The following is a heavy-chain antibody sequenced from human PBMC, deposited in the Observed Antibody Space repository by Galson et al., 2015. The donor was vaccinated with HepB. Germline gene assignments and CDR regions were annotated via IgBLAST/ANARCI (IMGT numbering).Heavy chain of an antibody. CDR3: ASRRQGSWVGAVFDY. CDR2: INTYTGNP. J-gene: IGHJ4*02. CDR1: GYTFTSYA. V-gene: IGHV7-4-1*02. D-gene: IGHD6-13*01. Sequence: SVKVSCKASGYTFTSYAVNWVRQAPGQGLEWMGWINTYTGNPTYAQGFTGRFVFSVDTSVSTVSLQISSLKPEDTAVYCCASRRQGSWVGAVFDYWGQGTLVTVSS.